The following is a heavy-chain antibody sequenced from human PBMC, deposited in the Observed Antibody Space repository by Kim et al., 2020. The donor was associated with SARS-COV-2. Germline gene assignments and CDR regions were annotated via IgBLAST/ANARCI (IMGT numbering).Heavy chain of an antibody. CDR1: GGSISSSSYY. D-gene: IGHD2-15*01. Sequence: SETLSLTCTVSGGSISSSSYYWGWIRQPPGKGLEWIGSIYYSGSTYYNPSLKSRVTISVDTSKNQFSLTLSSVTAADTAVYYCARQGGGYWGQGTLVTVSS. CDR2: IYYSGST. J-gene: IGHJ4*02. CDR3: ARQGGGY. V-gene: IGHV4-39*01.